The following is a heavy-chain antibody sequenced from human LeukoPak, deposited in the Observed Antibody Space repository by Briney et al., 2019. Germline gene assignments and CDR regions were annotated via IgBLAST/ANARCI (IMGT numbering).Heavy chain of an antibody. V-gene: IGHV3-23*01. Sequence: GGSLRLCCAASGFTLNTHYGMSWIRQAPVKVLDWIPTITAPGDFTNYADSVKGRFTISRGISKNTLYLQMNSLRVEDTAVYYCAKDPGGSYDYWGQGALVTVSS. CDR2: ITAPGDFT. D-gene: IGHD1-26*01. J-gene: IGHJ4*02. CDR3: AKDPGGSYDY. CDR1: GFTLNTHYG.